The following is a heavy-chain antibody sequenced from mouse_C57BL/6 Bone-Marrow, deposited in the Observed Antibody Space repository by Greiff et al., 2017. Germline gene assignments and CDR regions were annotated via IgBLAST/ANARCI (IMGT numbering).Heavy chain of an antibody. CDR2: IDPSDSYT. Sequence: VQLQQPGAELVRPGTSVKLSCKASGYTFTSYWMHWVKQRPGQGLEWIGVIDPSDSYTNYNQKFKGKATLTVDTSSSTAYMQLSSLTSEDSAVYYCARSRDGYYLAWFAYWGQGTLGTVSA. D-gene: IGHD2-3*01. CDR3: ARSRDGYYLAWFAY. CDR1: GYTFTSYW. J-gene: IGHJ3*01. V-gene: IGHV1-59*01.